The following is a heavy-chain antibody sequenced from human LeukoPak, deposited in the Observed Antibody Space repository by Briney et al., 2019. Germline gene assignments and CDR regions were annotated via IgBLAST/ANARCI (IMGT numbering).Heavy chain of an antibody. Sequence: PGGSLRLSCAASGFTFSNYAMSWVRQAPGKGLEWVSAISSSGGSTSYADSVKGRFTISRDNSKNTLYLQMNSLRAEDTAVYYCAKDEDPYNVDTSFDYWGQGTLVTVSS. CDR3: AKDEDPYNVDTSFDY. CDR1: GFTFSNYA. CDR2: ISSSGGST. D-gene: IGHD5-18*01. V-gene: IGHV3-23*01. J-gene: IGHJ4*02.